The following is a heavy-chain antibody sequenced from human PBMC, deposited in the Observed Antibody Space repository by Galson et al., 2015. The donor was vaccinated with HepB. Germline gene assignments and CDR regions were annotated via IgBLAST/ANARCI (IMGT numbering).Heavy chain of an antibody. V-gene: IGHV1-18*01. CDR1: GYTFTSYG. CDR3: AREGGITMVQGVNPFDY. D-gene: IGHD3-10*01. Sequence: SVKVSCKASGYTFTSYGISWVRQAPGQGLEWMGWISAYNGNTNYAQKLQGRVTMTTDTSTSTAYMELRSLRSDDTAVYYCAREGGITMVQGVNPFDYWGQGTLVTVSS. CDR2: ISAYNGNT. J-gene: IGHJ4*02.